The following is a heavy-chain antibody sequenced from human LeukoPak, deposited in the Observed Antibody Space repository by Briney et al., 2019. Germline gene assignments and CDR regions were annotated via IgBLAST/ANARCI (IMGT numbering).Heavy chain of an antibody. CDR1: GFNFTNYY. J-gene: IGHJ4*02. Sequence: ASVKLSCKTSGFNFTNYYIHWVRQAPGQGLEWMGVIYTNGCSTNYAQKFQDRGTMTVAMPASTVYMYLSSLRSDDTAVYFCARDYEYYFDATGNYYGLGSGYWGQGTLVTVST. CDR2: IYTNGCST. D-gene: IGHD3-22*01. CDR3: ARDYEYYFDATGNYYGLGSGY. V-gene: IGHV1-46*01.